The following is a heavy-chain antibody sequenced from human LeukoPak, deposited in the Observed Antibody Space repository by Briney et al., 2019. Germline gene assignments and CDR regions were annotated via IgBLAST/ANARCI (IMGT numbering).Heavy chain of an antibody. CDR1: GFTFSSFD. J-gene: IGHJ4*02. CDR2: ISTSGSTI. D-gene: IGHD3-10*01. CDR3: AKVPDYYGSGRYH. V-gene: IGHV3-48*03. Sequence: GGSLRLSCAASGFTFSSFDMNWLRQAPGKGLEWVSYISTSGSTIYYADSVKGRFTISRDNAKNSLYLQMNSLRAEDTAVYYCAKVPDYYGSGRYHWGQGTLVTVSS.